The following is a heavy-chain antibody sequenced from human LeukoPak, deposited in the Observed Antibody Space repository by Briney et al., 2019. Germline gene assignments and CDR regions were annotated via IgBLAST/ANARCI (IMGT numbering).Heavy chain of an antibody. Sequence: ASVKVSCKASGYTFTGYYMHWVRQAPGQGLEWMGRINPNSGGTNYAQKFQGRVTITADESTSTAYMELSSLRSEDTAVYYCASPKYYYDSSGYYFFDYWGQGTLVTVSS. J-gene: IGHJ4*02. CDR1: GYTFTGYY. D-gene: IGHD3-22*01. V-gene: IGHV1-2*06. CDR2: INPNSGGT. CDR3: ASPKYYYDSSGYYFFDY.